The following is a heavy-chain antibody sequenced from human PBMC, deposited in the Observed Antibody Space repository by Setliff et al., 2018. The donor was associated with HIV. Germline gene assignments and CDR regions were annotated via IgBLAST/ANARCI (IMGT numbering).Heavy chain of an antibody. V-gene: IGHV4-4*07. CDR1: GGSISSYY. D-gene: IGHD6-19*01. J-gene: IGHJ4*02. CDR3: ARHGRQCSGVFYAQACDFEY. CDR2: ISAAGTI. Sequence: LSLTCTVSGGSISSYYWSWIRQPAGKRLEFIGRISAAGTINYNPSLRSRVTLSVDTSENQFSLTVNSVTAADTAMYFCARHGRQCSGVFYAQACDFEYWGQGVLVTVSS.